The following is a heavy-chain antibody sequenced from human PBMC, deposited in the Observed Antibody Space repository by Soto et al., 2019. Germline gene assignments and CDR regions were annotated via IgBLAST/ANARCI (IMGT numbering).Heavy chain of an antibody. J-gene: IGHJ4*02. CDR1: GFTFSSYG. CDR2: IWYDGSNN. V-gene: IGHV3-33*01. CDR3: ARDSSDCSGGSCYSSLEVGYFYY. Sequence: GGTLRLSCAASGFTFSSYGMHWVRQAPGKELESEAAIWYDGSNNYYAGSVKCRFCISRDNSKSTLYLEMNSLRAEDTAVYCCARDSSDCSGGSCYSSLEVGYFYYWGQGTLVTVSS. D-gene: IGHD2-15*01.